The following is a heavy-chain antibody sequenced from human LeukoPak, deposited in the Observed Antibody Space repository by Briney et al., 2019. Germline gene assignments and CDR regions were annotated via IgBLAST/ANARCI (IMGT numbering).Heavy chain of an antibody. D-gene: IGHD4-17*01. Sequence: GGSLRLSCAASGFTFSDYYMSWIRQAPGKGLEWVSYISSSGSTIYYADSVKGRFTISRDNAKNSLYLQMNSLRAEDTAVYHCAGLYGDYLVSDYWGQGTLVTVSS. V-gene: IGHV3-11*01. CDR2: ISSSGSTI. CDR3: AGLYGDYLVSDY. J-gene: IGHJ4*02. CDR1: GFTFSDYY.